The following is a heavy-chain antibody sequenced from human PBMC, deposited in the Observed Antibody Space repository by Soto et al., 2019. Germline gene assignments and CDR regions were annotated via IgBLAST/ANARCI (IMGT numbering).Heavy chain of an antibody. Sequence: SETLSLTCTVSGGSISSYYWSWIRQPPGKGLEWIGYIYYSGSTSYNPSLRSRLTISGDTSKNQFSLKLSSVTAADTAVYYCARVDYGDRDFDYWGQGTLVTVSS. V-gene: IGHV4-59*08. J-gene: IGHJ4*02. CDR1: GGSISSYY. D-gene: IGHD4-17*01. CDR2: IYYSGST. CDR3: ARVDYGDRDFDY.